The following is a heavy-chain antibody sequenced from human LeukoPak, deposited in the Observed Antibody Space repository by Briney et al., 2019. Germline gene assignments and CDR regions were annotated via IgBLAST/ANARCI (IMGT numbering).Heavy chain of an antibody. CDR3: ARWALKGYYADV. CDR2: IYLGVST. Sequence: PWETLSLTCTTSGDSLGTYYWTWIRQPPGKGLEWIGYIYLGVSTNYNLSLKSRLTLSVDTTKNQFSLRLTSLPAADTATYYCARWALKGYYADVWGTGTTVIVSS. CDR1: GDSLGTYY. D-gene: IGHD2-2*01. V-gene: IGHV4-4*09. J-gene: IGHJ6*04.